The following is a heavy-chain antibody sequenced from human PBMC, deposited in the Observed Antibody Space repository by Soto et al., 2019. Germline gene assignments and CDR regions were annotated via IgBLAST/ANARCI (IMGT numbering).Heavy chain of an antibody. D-gene: IGHD5-12*01. CDR2: IIPVFGAA. CDR1: GATLNTFLNSG. V-gene: IGHV1-69*12. Sequence: QVQLVQSGAEVKKPGSSVRVSCKASGATLNTFLNSGITWVGQAPGHGLEWMGGIIPVFGAANHAQKFQDRVTISADESTRTVTMELSSLTSEDTAVYYCARGAATKIIVPMYAALENWGQGTMVTVS. J-gene: IGHJ3*02. CDR3: ARGAATKIIVPMYAALEN.